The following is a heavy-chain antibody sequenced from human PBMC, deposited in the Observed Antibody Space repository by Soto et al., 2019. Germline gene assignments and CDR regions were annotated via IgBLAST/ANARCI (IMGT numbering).Heavy chain of an antibody. CDR2: VFHSGSS. V-gene: IGHV4-59*02. D-gene: IGHD2-21*01. CDR3: ARAPGLGPAYTVYWY. Sequence: LSLTCTVSGASVTGFYWSWIRQPPGKGLEWIGYVFHSGSSNYNPSLKSRVTISVDTPKSQISLRLTSVTAADTAVYYCARAPGLGPAYTVYWY. CDR1: GASVTGFY. J-gene: IGHJ2*01.